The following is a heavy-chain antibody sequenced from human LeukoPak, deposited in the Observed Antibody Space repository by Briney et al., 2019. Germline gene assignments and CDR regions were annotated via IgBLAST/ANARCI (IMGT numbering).Heavy chain of an antibody. J-gene: IGHJ6*03. CDR1: GGSFSSYY. V-gene: IGHV4-59*01. D-gene: IGHD5-18*01. CDR2: IDYSGST. CDR3: AGTTGGGYIGYFYYYYMDV. Sequence: SETLSLTCAVYGGSFSSYYWSWIRQPPGKGLEWTGYIDYSGSTNYNPSLKSRVTISVDTSKNQFSLKLRSVTAADTAVYYCAGTTGGGYIGYFYYYYMDVWGKGTTVTISS.